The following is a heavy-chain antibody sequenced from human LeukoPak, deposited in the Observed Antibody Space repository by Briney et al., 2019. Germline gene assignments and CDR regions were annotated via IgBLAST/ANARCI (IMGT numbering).Heavy chain of an antibody. Sequence: SETLSLTCTVSGGSISSYYWSWIRQPPGKGLEWIGYIYYSGSTNYNPSLKSRVTISVDTSKNQFSLKLSSVTAADTAVYYCARVLHSSGWYFDYWGQGTLDTVSS. CDR2: IYYSGST. V-gene: IGHV4-59*01. D-gene: IGHD6-19*01. CDR3: ARVLHSSGWYFDY. J-gene: IGHJ4*02. CDR1: GGSISSYY.